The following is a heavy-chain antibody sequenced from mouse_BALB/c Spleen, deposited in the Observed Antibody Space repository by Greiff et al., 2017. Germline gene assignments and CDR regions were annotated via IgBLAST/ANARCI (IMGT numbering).Heavy chain of an antibody. Sequence: EVHLVESGGGLVQPGGSLRLSCATSGFTFTDYYMSWVRQPPGKALEWLGFIRNKANGYTTEYSASVKGRFTISRDNSQSILYLQMNTLRAEDSATYYCARDGELWDAMDYWGQGTSVTVSS. CDR3: ARDGELWDAMDY. J-gene: IGHJ4*01. V-gene: IGHV7-3*02. D-gene: IGHD4-1*01. CDR2: IRNKANGYTT. CDR1: GFTFTDYY.